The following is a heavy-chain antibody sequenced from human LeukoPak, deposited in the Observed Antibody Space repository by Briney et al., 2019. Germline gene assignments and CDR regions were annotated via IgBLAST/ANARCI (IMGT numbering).Heavy chain of an antibody. J-gene: IGHJ6*01. D-gene: IGHD3-22*01. Sequence: ASVKVSCKASGGTFSSYAVNWVRQAPGQGLEWVGRIIPFLGMPNYAQKFQGRVTITADKSTSTAYVELSSLRSDDTAVYYCARGHSYYYESXGXXXXXYXXDVWGXGTTVTVS. CDR1: GGTFSSYA. CDR3: ARGHSYYYESXGXXXXXYXXDV. V-gene: IGHV1-69*04. CDR2: IIPFLGMP.